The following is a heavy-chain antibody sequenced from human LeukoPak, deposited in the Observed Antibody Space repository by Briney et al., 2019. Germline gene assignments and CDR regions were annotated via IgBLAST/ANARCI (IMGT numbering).Heavy chain of an antibody. CDR3: ARTDSLGYYMDV. J-gene: IGHJ6*03. CDR2: INPSGGST. D-gene: IGHD3-16*01. V-gene: IGHV1-46*01. Sequence: AASVKVSCKASGGTFSSYAISWVRQAPGQGLEWMGIINPSGGSTSYAQKFQGRVTMTRDTSTSTVYMELSSLRSEDTAVYYCARTDSLGYYMDVWGKGTTVTVSS. CDR1: GGTFSSYA.